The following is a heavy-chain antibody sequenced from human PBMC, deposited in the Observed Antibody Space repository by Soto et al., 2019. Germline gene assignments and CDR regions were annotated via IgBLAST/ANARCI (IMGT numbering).Heavy chain of an antibody. V-gene: IGHV5-51*01. J-gene: IGHJ4*02. D-gene: IGHD1-7*01. Sequence: GESLKISCQGSGYSFITYWIAWVRQMPGKDLEWMGIIYPGDSDTRCSPSFQGQVTISADKSISTAYLQWSSLKASDSAMYYCARRGPSLELFDYWGQGTQVTVSS. CDR3: ARRGPSLELFDY. CDR1: GYSFITYW. CDR2: IYPGDSDT.